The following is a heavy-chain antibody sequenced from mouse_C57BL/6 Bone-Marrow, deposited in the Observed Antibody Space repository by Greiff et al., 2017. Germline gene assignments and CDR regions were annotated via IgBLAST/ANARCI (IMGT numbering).Heavy chain of an antibody. CDR3: ARESFYYDYDGWDFDV. CDR1: GFSLTSYG. J-gene: IGHJ1*03. D-gene: IGHD2-4*01. V-gene: IGHV2-2*01. Sequence: VQLQQSGPGLVQPSQSLSITCTVSGFSLTSYGVHWVRQSPGQGLEWLGVIWRGGSTNYNAAFLSRLSISTDNSKSQVFFKMNSLQADDTAIYYCARESFYYDYDGWDFDVWGTGTTVTVSS. CDR2: IWRGGST.